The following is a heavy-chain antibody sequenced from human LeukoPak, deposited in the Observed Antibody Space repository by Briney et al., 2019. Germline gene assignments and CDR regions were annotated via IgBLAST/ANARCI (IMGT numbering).Heavy chain of an antibody. D-gene: IGHD5-18*01. CDR2: ISSSSSYI. CDR3: ARDTSSGTAMVTMYYYYGMDV. V-gene: IGHV3-21*01. J-gene: IGHJ6*02. CDR1: GFTFSRYS. Sequence: GGSLRLSCGVSGFTFSRYSMNWVRQAPGKGLEWVSSISSSSSYIYYADSAKGRFTISRDNAKNSLYLQMNSLRAEDTAVYYCARDTSSGTAMVTMYYYYGMDVWGQGTTVTVSS.